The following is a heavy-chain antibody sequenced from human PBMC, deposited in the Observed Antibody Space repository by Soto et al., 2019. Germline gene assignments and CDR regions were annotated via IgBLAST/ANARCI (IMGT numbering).Heavy chain of an antibody. CDR1: GASIAGGSYY. CDR3: VRDQYSGYDFAL. V-gene: IGHV4-30-4*01. Sequence: PSETLSLTCSVSGASIAGGSYYWSWVRQPPVKGLEWIGYIPSRGRPFYNPSLTSRGTISADSSKNQLSLQLTSVTAADTAVYYCVRDQYSGYDFALWGQGNLVTVSS. CDR2: IPSRGRP. J-gene: IGHJ5*02. D-gene: IGHD5-12*01.